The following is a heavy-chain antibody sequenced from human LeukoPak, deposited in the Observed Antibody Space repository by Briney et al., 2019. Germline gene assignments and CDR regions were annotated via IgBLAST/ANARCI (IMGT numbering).Heavy chain of an antibody. V-gene: IGHV3-9*01. D-gene: IGHD1-1*01. CDR3: ARDAGSDWFDP. J-gene: IGHJ5*02. CDR2: ISWNSETI. CDR1: GFTFDVYA. Sequence: GGSLRLSCVASGFTFDVYAMHWVRQAPGKGLEWVSGISWNSETIGYGDSVKGRFTISRDNAKNSLYLQMNSLRAEDTALYYCARDAGSDWFDPWGQGTLVTVSS.